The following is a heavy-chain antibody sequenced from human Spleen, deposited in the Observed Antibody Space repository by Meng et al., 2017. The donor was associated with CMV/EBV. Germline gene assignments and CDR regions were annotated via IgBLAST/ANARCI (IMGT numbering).Heavy chain of an antibody. J-gene: IGHJ4*02. CDR3: ARCTDKYSGSYYFDY. Sequence: GGSISSSSDNWGWRRHPRGKGLEGTGSIYYSGSTYYNPSVKSRVTISVDKSKNKFYLKLSSVTAEDTAVYYCARCTDKYSGSYYFDYWGQGTLVTVSS. CDR1: GGSISSSSDN. D-gene: IGHD1-26*01. CDR2: IYYSGST. V-gene: IGHV4-39*01.